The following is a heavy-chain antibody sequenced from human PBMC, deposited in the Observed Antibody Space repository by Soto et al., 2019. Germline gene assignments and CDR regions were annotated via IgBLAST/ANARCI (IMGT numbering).Heavy chain of an antibody. V-gene: IGHV3-23*01. D-gene: IGHD6-13*01. CDR2: ITGSGAGS. CDR1: GFTFSSYA. CDR3: AKAYSNSWPNDWFDP. Sequence: EVQLLESGGGWLQPGGSLRLSFAASGFTFSSYAMNWVRQAPGKGLEWVSGITGSGAGSYYSDSVKGRFTISRDNSKNTLYLQMNSLRAADTAVYYCAKAYSNSWPNDWFDPWGQGTLVTVSS. J-gene: IGHJ5*02.